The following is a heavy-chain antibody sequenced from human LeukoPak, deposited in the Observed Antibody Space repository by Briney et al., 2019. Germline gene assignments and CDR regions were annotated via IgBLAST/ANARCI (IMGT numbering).Heavy chain of an antibody. V-gene: IGHV4-34*01. Sequence: PSETLSLTCGVYGGSFSDYYWSWIRQSPGKGLEWIGEINQGGSTTYNPSLKSRVTISVDTSKNEFSLNMSSVTDADTAVYYCARDDYFGRGSGLWYFDLWGRGTLVTVSS. CDR3: ARDDYFGRGSGLWYFDL. J-gene: IGHJ2*01. CDR1: GGSFSDYY. CDR2: INQGGST. D-gene: IGHD3-10*01.